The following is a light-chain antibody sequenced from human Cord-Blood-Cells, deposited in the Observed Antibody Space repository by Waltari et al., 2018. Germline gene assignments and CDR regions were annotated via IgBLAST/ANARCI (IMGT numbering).Light chain of an antibody. V-gene: IGKV1-9*01. Sequence: DIQLTQSPSFLSASVGDRVNITCRASQGISSYLAWYQQKPGKAPKLLIYAASTLQSGVPSRFSGSGSGTEFTLTISSLQPEDFATYYCQQLNSYPHTFGGGTKVEIK. J-gene: IGKJ4*01. CDR2: AAS. CDR3: QQLNSYPHT. CDR1: QGISSY.